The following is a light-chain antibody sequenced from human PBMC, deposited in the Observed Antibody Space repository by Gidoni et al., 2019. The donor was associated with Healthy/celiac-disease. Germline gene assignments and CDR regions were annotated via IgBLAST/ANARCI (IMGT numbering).Light chain of an antibody. Sequence: EIVLTQSPATLSVSPGESATLSCRASQSVSSTLAWYQQKPGQAPRLLIYGASTRATGSPARVSGSGEGTECTRTSSRLQSEDFAGYYCQQYNNFLTFGGGTKVEIK. V-gene: IGKV3-15*01. CDR2: GAS. CDR3: QQYNNFLT. CDR1: QSVSST. J-gene: IGKJ4*01.